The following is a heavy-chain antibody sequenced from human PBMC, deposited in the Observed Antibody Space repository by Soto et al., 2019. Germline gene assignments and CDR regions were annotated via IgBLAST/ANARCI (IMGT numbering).Heavy chain of an antibody. V-gene: IGHV3-23*01. CDR2: ISGSGTST. CDR3: AKSLSALFSLGDFKY. Sequence: GGSLRLSCAASGFTFSSYALNWVRQAPGKGLEWVAEISGSGTSTYHAPSVKGRFIISSDSSKNTLYLRMYSLRAEDTAMYYCAKSLSALFSLGDFKYWGQGALVTVSS. D-gene: IGHD2-21*01. CDR1: GFTFSSYA. J-gene: IGHJ4*02.